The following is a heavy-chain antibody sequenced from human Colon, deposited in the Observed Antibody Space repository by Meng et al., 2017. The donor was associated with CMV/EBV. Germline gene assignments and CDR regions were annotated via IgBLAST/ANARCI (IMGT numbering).Heavy chain of an antibody. CDR3: ARGLELPDY. CDR2: VLYDGSKE. Sequence: GGSLRLSCAVSGFTFSSYSIHWVRQAPGKGLEWVAVVLYDGSKEYYADSMKGRFTISRDTSQNTVFLQMNSLRSEDTALYYCARGLELPDYWGQGTQVTVSS. CDR1: GFTFSSYS. D-gene: IGHD1-7*01. J-gene: IGHJ4*02. V-gene: IGHV3-30-3*01.